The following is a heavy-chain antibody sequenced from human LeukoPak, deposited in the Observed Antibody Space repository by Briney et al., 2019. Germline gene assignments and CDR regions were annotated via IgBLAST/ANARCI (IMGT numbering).Heavy chain of an antibody. CDR2: INSEGKRK. Sequence: GGSLRLSWAASGFTFSSYGMQGVGQAQGKGRGGVSGINSEGKRKNNADSAKGRFTISRDNGNNTLCLQMNSLRVEDTAVYYCARAGSGWYNSFDYWGQGTLVTVSS. D-gene: IGHD6-19*01. J-gene: IGHJ4*02. V-gene: IGHV3-74*01. CDR1: GFTFSSYG. CDR3: ARAGSGWYNSFDY.